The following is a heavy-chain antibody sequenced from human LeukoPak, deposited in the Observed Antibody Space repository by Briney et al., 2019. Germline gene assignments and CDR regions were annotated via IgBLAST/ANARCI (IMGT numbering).Heavy chain of an antibody. CDR3: ARERWGELTYYYYYYMDV. CDR2: IYTSGST. CDR1: GGSISSGSYY. D-gene: IGHD1-26*01. V-gene: IGHV4-61*02. Sequence: PSQTLSLTCTVSGGSISSGSYYWSWIRQPAGNGLEWIGRIYTSGSTNYNPSLKSRVTISVDTSKNQFSLKLSSVTAADTAVYYCARERWGELTYYYYYYMDVWGKGTTVTISS. J-gene: IGHJ6*03.